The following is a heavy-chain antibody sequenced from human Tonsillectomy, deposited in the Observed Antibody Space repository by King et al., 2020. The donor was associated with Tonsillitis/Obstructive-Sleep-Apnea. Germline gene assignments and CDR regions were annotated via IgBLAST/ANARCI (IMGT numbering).Heavy chain of an antibody. CDR1: GFSLSTSGVG. J-gene: IGHJ4*02. CDR3: AHRPSANYFDY. CDR2: IYWDDDK. V-gene: IGHV2-5*02. Sequence: ITLKESGPTLVKPTQTLTLTCTFSGFSLSTSGVGVGWIRQPPGKALEWLALIYWDDDKRYSPSLKSRLTITKDTAKNQVVLTMTNMDHVDTATYYCAHRPSANYFDYWGQGTLVTVSS.